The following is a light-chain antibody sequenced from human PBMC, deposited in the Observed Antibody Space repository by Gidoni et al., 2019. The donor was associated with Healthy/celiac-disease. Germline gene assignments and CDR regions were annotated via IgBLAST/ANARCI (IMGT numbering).Light chain of an antibody. CDR1: QSVSSN. CDR3: QQYNNWPPKST. CDR2: GAS. Sequence: ERVMTQSPATLSVSPGERATLSCRASQSVSSNLAWYQQKPGQAPRLLIYGASTRATGIPARFSGSGSGTEFTLTISSLQSEDFAVYYCQQYNNWPPKSTFGQGTKLEIK. J-gene: IGKJ2*01. V-gene: IGKV3-15*01.